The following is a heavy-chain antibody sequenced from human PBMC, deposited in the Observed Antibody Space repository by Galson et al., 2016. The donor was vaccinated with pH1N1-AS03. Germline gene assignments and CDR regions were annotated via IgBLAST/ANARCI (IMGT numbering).Heavy chain of an antibody. V-gene: IGHV1-3*01. CDR3: ARTNYYHSSGDY. J-gene: IGHJ4*02. D-gene: IGHD3-22*01. CDR1: GYTFTNYA. Sequence: SVKVSCKASGYTFTNYAVHCVRQAPGQRLEWMGWINADNTDTKYSQKFQDRVTITRDTFATTAYMELSSLRSEDTAVYYCARTNYYHSSGDYWGQGTLVTVSS. CDR2: INADNTDT.